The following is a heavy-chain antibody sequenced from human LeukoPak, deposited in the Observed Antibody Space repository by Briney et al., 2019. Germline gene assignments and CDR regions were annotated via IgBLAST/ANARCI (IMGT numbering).Heavy chain of an antibody. Sequence: GGSLRLSCAASGFTFSKDDFHWVRQAPGKGLEWVAAIGVTGDTYYADSVKGRFTISRDNAKNSLYLQMNSLRTEDTAVYYCARDGIVGATVFDYWGQGTLVTVSS. D-gene: IGHD1-26*01. CDR2: IGVTGDT. CDR3: ARDGIVGATVFDY. V-gene: IGHV3-13*01. CDR1: GFTFSKDD. J-gene: IGHJ4*02.